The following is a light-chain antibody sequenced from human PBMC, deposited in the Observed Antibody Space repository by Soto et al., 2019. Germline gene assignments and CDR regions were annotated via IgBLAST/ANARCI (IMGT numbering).Light chain of an antibody. J-gene: IGKJ4*01. CDR2: AAS. CDR3: QQLNSYPLT. V-gene: IGKV1-9*01. CDR1: QVISSY. Sequence: DIQLTQSPSFLSASVGDRVTITCRASQVISSYLAWYQQKPGKAPNLLIYAASTLPTGVPSRFSGSGSGTDFTLTISSLQPADLASYYCQQLNSYPLTFGGGTKVEIK.